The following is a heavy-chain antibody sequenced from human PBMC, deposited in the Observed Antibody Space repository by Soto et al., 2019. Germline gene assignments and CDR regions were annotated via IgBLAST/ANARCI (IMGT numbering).Heavy chain of an antibody. V-gene: IGHV4-59*01. Sequence: PSETLSLTCTVSGDSMRSYYWSWIRQPPGKGLEWIGYIFYSGSTNYNPSLKSRVTISLDTSKKQFSLKLRTVTAADTAVYYCARGEHSELYYYMDVWGKGTTVTVSS. J-gene: IGHJ6*03. CDR1: GDSMRSYY. CDR3: ARGEHSELYYYMDV. CDR2: IFYSGST. D-gene: IGHD1-1*01.